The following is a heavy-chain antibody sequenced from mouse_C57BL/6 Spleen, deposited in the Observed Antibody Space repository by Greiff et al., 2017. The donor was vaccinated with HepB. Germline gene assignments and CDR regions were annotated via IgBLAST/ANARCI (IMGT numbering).Heavy chain of an antibody. J-gene: IGHJ4*01. CDR3: ARYDYDGGAMDY. CDR1: GYTFTTYP. D-gene: IGHD2-4*01. V-gene: IGHV1-47*01. Sequence: VQVVESGAELVKPGASVKMSCKASGYTFTTYPIEWMKQNHGKSLEWIGNFHPYNDDTKYNEKFKGKATLTVEKSSSTVYLELSRLTSDDSAVYYCARYDYDGGAMDYWGQGTSVTVSS. CDR2: FHPYNDDT.